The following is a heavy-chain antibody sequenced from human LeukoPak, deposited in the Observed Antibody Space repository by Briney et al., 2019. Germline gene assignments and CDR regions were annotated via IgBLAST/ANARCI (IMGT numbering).Heavy chain of an antibody. Sequence: GGSLRLSCEASGFTFNSYGMSWVRQAPGKGLEWVAYIKPDGGDTVYADSVKGRFIISRDNTNNTLYLQMNSLRAEDTAVYYCGRGPYGDGRGYGAFDIWGQGTVVTVSS. V-gene: IGHV3-7*01. J-gene: IGHJ3*02. CDR3: GRGPYGDGRGYGAFDI. D-gene: IGHD5-12*01. CDR2: IKPDGGDT. CDR1: GFTFNSYG.